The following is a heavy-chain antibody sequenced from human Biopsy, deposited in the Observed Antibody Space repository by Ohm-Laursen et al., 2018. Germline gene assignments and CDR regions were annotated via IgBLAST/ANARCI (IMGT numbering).Heavy chain of an antibody. CDR3: ATPFQYYDSWGGYPPFDH. D-gene: IGHD3-3*01. CDR2: IIAVSGLV. Sequence: SVKVSCKASGYTFTGYYLHWVRQAPGQGLEWVGGIIAVSGLVNYAPKFQGRVSITADKSTTTAYMELSNLKSEDTAVYYCATPFQYYDSWGGYPPFDHWGQGTLVTVSS. J-gene: IGHJ4*02. V-gene: IGHV1-69*10. CDR1: GYTFTGYY.